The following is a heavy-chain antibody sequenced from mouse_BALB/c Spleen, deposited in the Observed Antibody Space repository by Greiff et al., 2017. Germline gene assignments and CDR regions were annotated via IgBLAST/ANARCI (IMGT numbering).Heavy chain of an antibody. CDR1: GFSLTSYG. Sequence: VQLVESGPGLVAPSQSLSITCTVSGFSLTSYGVHWVRQPPGKGLEWLGVIWAGGSTNYNSALMSRLSISKDNSKSQVFLKMNSLQTADTAMYYCASPYDGGFAYWGQGTLVTVSA. CDR2: IWAGGST. D-gene: IGHD2-3*01. V-gene: IGHV2-9*02. J-gene: IGHJ3*01. CDR3: ASPYDGGFAY.